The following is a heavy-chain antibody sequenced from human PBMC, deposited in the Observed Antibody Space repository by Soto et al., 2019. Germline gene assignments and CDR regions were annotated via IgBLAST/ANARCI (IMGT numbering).Heavy chain of an antibody. CDR1: GYSISSSNW. V-gene: IGHV4-28*01. D-gene: IGHD4-17*01. CDR2: IYYSGST. J-gene: IGHJ2*01. CDR3: ARTTEDYGDYTKDWYFDL. Sequence: SETLSLTCAVSGYSISSSNWWGWIRQPPGKGLEWIGYIYYSGSTYYNPSLKSRATMSVDTSKSQFSLKLSSVTAVDTAVYYCARTTEDYGDYTKDWYFDLWGRGTLVTVSS.